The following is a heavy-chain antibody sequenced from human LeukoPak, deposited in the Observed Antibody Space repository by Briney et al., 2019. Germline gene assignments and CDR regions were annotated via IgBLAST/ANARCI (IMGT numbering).Heavy chain of an antibody. J-gene: IGHJ4*02. V-gene: IGHV3-33*01. D-gene: IGHD5-12*01. Sequence: GGSLRLSCAASGFTFSSYGMHWVRQAPGKGLEWVAVIWYDGSNKYYADSVKGRFTISRDNSKNTLYLQMNSLRAEDTAVYYCARDFGGYLLDYWGQGTLVSVSS. CDR3: ARDFGGYLLDY. CDR2: IWYDGSNK. CDR1: GFTFSSYG.